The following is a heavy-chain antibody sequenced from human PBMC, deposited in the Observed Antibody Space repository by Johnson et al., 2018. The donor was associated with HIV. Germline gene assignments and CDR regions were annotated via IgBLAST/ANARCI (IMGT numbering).Heavy chain of an antibody. D-gene: IGHD3-16*01. V-gene: IGHV3-7*03. CDR1: GFTFSPYW. Sequence: VQVVDSGGGLVHPGGSLRPSCAASGFTFSPYWLSWAPRPPGKGLEWGANLNHDGSGNTYLDPLKARLPISRDNAKNSLYLQMNSLRAEDTAVYYCARGSWGSHTGDAFDIWGQGTMVTVSS. J-gene: IGHJ3*02. CDR3: ARGSWGSHTGDAFDI. CDR2: LNHDGSGN.